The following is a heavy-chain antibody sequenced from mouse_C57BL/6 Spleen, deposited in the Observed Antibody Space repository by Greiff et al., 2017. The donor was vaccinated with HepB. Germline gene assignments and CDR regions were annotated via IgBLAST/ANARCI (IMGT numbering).Heavy chain of an antibody. CDR1: GYTFTSYW. CDR2: IDPSDSYT. CDR3: ARSGGNYGYAMDY. V-gene: IGHV1-69*01. J-gene: IGHJ4*01. Sequence: QVQLQQSGAELVMPGASVKLSCKASGYTFTSYWMHWVKQRPGQGLEWIGEIDPSDSYTNYNQKFKGKSTLTVDKSSSTAYMQLSSLRSEDSAVYYCARSGGNYGYAMDYWGQGTSVTVSS. D-gene: IGHD2-1*01.